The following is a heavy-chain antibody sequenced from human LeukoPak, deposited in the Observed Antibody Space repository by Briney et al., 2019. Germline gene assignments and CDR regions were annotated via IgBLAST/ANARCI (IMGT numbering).Heavy chain of an antibody. CDR2: ISGSGGST. V-gene: IGHV3-23*01. CDR1: GFTFSSYA. CDR3: AKDLRDSSSWYSLWSWFDP. D-gene: IGHD6-13*01. J-gene: IGHJ5*02. Sequence: GGSLRLSCAASGFTFSSYAMSWVRQAPGKGLEWVSAISGSGGSTYYADSVKGRFTISRDNSKNTLYLQMNSLRAEDTAVYYCAKDLRDSSSWYSLWSWFDPWGQGTLVTVSS.